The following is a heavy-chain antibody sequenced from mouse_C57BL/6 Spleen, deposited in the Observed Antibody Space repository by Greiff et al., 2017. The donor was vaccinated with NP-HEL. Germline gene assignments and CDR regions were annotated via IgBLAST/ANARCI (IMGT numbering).Heavy chain of an antibody. CDR2: IYPGDGDT. CDR3: ATIYYDPWYFDV. V-gene: IGHV1-82*01. J-gene: IGHJ1*03. CDR1: GYAFSSSW. D-gene: IGHD2-4*01. Sequence: QVQLQQSGPELVKPGASVKISCKASGYAFSSSWMIWVKQRPGKGLAWIGRIYPGDGDTNYNGKFKGKATLTADKSYSTAYMQRSSLTSEDSAVYFCATIYYDPWYFDVWGTGTTVTVSS.